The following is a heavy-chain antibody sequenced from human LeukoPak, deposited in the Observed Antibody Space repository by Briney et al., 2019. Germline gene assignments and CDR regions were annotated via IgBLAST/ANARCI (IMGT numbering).Heavy chain of an antibody. V-gene: IGHV1-2*06. CDR2: INPTGGST. D-gene: IGHD3-22*01. CDR3: ARDERYDSSGYPFDY. J-gene: IGHJ4*02. CDR1: GYTFTSYY. Sequence: ASVKVSCKASGYTFTSYYMHWVRQAPGQGLEWMGLINPTGGSTGYAQKFQGRVTMTRDTSISTAYMELSRLRSDDTAVYYCARDERYDSSGYPFDYWGQGTLVTVSS.